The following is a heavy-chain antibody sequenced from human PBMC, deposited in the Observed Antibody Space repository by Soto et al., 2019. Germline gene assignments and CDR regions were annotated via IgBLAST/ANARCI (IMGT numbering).Heavy chain of an antibody. Sequence: PGGSLRLSCAASGFTFDDYTMHWVRQAPGKGLEWVSLISWDGGSTYYADSVKGRFTISRDNSKNSLYLQMNSLRTEDTALYYCAKDISLGSSDPLDTYGMDVWGQGTTVTVSS. CDR1: GFTFDDYT. D-gene: IGHD6-13*01. CDR2: ISWDGGST. J-gene: IGHJ6*02. V-gene: IGHV3-43*01. CDR3: AKDISLGSSDPLDTYGMDV.